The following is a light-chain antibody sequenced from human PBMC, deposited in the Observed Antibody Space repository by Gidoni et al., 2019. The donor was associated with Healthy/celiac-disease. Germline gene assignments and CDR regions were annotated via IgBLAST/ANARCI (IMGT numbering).Light chain of an antibody. Sequence: EIVLTQSPGTLSLSPGERATLSCRASQSVSSSYLAWYQQKPGQAPRLPSYGASSRATGIPDRFSGSGSGTDFTLTISRLEPEDFAVYYCQQYGSSFTFGPGTKVDIK. V-gene: IGKV3-20*01. CDR2: GAS. J-gene: IGKJ3*01. CDR1: QSVSSSY. CDR3: QQYGSSFT.